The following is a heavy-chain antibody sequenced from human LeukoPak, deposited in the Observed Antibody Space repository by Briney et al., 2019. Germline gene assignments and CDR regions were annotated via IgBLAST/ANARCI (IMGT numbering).Heavy chain of an antibody. CDR1: GGSISSGSYY. V-gene: IGHV4-61*02. CDR3: ASVMGTYYDFWSGFQGFDY. CDR2: IYTSGST. D-gene: IGHD3-3*01. Sequence: SETLSLTCTVSGGSISSGSYYWSWIRQPAGKGLEWIGRIYTSGSTNYNPSLKSRVTISVDTSKNQFSLKLSSVTAADTAVYYCASVMGTYYDFWSGFQGFDYWGQGTLVTVSS. J-gene: IGHJ4*02.